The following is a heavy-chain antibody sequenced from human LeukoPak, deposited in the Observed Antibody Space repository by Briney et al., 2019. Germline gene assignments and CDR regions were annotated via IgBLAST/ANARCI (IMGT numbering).Heavy chain of an antibody. D-gene: IGHD2-15*01. V-gene: IGHV3-9*01. Sequence: GGSLRLSCAASGFTFDEHAMHWVRQAPGKGLEWVSGISYSSETIGYVDSVKGRFTISRDNRKNSLYLQMNSLRPEDTALYYCARDRGGGSQLGDAFDVWGQGTMVRVSS. CDR1: GFTFDEHA. CDR2: ISYSSETI. CDR3: ARDRGGGSQLGDAFDV. J-gene: IGHJ3*01.